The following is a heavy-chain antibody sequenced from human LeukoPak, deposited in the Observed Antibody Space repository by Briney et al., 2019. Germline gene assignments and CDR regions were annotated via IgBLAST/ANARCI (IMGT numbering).Heavy chain of an antibody. D-gene: IGHD4-17*01. CDR3: AREVDDYGDYGVPPLLNYFNY. Sequence: ASVKVSCKASGYTFTSYYMHWVRQAPGQGLEWMGIINPSGGSTSYAQKFQGRVTMTRDTSTSTVYMELSSLRSEDTAVYYCAREVDDYGDYGVPPLLNYFNYWGRGTLVTVSS. V-gene: IGHV1-46*03. CDR2: INPSGGST. CDR1: GYTFTSYY. J-gene: IGHJ4*02.